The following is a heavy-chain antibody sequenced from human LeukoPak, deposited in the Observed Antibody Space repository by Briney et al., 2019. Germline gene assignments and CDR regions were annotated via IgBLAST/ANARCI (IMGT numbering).Heavy chain of an antibody. CDR3: VRDRFWGANDY. CDR2: IYYSGST. V-gene: IGHV4-4*02. CDR1: GGSISSSNW. Sequence: SGTLSLTCAVSGGSISSSNWWSWVRQPPGKGLEWIGTIYYSGSTVYNPSLKSRVTISVDTSKNQFSLRLSSVTAADTAVYYCVRDRFWGANDYWGQGTLVTVSS. D-gene: IGHD3-16*01. J-gene: IGHJ4*02.